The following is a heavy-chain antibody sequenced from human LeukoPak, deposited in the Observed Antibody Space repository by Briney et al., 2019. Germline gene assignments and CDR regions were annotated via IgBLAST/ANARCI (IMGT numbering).Heavy chain of an antibody. CDR3: AKDIVVVPAAMDYFDY. CDR1: GFTLSSYA. CDR2: ISGSGGST. V-gene: IGHV3-23*01. D-gene: IGHD2-2*01. J-gene: IGHJ4*02. Sequence: GGSLRLSCVASGFTLSSYAMSWVRQAPGKGLEWVSAISGSGGSTYYADSVKGRFTISRDNSKNTLYLQMHSLRAEDTAVYYCAKDIVVVPAAMDYFDYWGQGTLVTVSS.